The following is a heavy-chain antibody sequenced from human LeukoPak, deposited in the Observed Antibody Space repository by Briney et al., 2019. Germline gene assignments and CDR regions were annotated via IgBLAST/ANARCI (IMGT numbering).Heavy chain of an antibody. V-gene: IGHV1-2*02. CDR3: ARGMDGSSWYDY. CDR2: INPNSGAT. J-gene: IGHJ4*02. D-gene: IGHD6-13*01. Sequence: ASVKVSCKASGYTFTGYFMYWVRQAPGQGLEWMGWINPNSGATNYAQKFQGRVTMTRDTSINTAYMEMSRLRSDDTALYFCARGMDGSSWYDYWGQGTLVTVSS. CDR1: GYTFTGYF.